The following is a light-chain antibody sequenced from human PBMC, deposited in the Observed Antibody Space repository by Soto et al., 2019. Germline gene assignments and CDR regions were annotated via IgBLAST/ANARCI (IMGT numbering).Light chain of an antibody. CDR2: DVT. CDR1: SSDVGGYNY. V-gene: IGLV2-14*01. J-gene: IGLJ3*02. Sequence: QSVLTQPASVSGSPGQSITISCTGTSSDVGGYNYVSWYQQHPGKSPQVMIYDVTNRPSGVSSRFSGSKSGNTASLTISGHQAEDEAYYYCSSYTSSSTQVFGGGTKLTVL. CDR3: SSYTSSSTQV.